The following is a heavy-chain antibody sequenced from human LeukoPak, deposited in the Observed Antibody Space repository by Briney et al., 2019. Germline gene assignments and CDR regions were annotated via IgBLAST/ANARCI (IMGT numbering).Heavy chain of an antibody. CDR2: IIPILGIA. J-gene: IGHJ6*02. V-gene: IGHV1-69*04. Sequence: ASVKVSCKASGYTFTSYDINWVRQAPGQGLEWMGRIIPILGIANYAQKFQGRVTITADKSTSTAYMELSSLRSEDTAVYYCARDGLPTYYYYGMDVWGQGTTVTVSS. D-gene: IGHD5/OR15-5a*01. CDR3: ARDGLPTYYYYGMDV. CDR1: GYTFTSYD.